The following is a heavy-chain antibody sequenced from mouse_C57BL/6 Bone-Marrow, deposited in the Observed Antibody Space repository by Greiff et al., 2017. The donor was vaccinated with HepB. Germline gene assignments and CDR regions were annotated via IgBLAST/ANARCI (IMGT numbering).Heavy chain of an antibody. CDR1: GYTFTDYY. V-gene: IGHV1-26*01. D-gene: IGHD2-13*01. CDR2: INPNNGGT. Sequence: EVQLQQSGPELVKPGASVKISCKASGYTFTDYYMNWVKQSQVKSLEWIGDINPNNGGTSYNQKFQGKATLTVAKSSSTPYMELRSLTSEEPAVYYCDKIYGEEGGAWFAYWGQGTLVTVSA. J-gene: IGHJ3*01. CDR3: DKIYGEEGGAWFAY.